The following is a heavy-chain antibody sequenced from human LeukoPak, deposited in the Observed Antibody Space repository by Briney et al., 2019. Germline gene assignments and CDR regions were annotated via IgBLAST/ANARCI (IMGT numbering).Heavy chain of an antibody. Sequence: SETLSLTCSVSGGSISSYYWSWIRQPPGKGLEWIGYIYYSGSTNYNPSLKSRVTISVDTSKNQFSLKLSSVTAADTAVYYCARGGGYYYLDFWGQGTLVTVSS. J-gene: IGHJ4*02. V-gene: IGHV4-59*08. CDR1: GGSISSYY. D-gene: IGHD3-22*01. CDR3: ARGGGYYYLDF. CDR2: IYYSGST.